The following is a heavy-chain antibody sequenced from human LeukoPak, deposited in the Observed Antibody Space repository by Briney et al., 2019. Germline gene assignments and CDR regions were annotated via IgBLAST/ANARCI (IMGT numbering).Heavy chain of an antibody. Sequence: ASVKVSCKASGYTFTSYGINWVRQATGQGLEWMGWMNPNSGNTGYAQKFQGRVTMTRNTSISTAYMELSSLRSEDTAVYYCARDHSDYYDSSGHDAFDIWGQGTMVTVSS. J-gene: IGHJ3*02. CDR2: MNPNSGNT. CDR1: GYTFTSYG. V-gene: IGHV1-8*01. CDR3: ARDHSDYYDSSGHDAFDI. D-gene: IGHD3-22*01.